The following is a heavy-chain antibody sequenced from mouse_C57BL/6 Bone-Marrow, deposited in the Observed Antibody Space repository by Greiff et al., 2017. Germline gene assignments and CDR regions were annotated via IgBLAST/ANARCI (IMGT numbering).Heavy chain of an antibody. CDR2: IDPANGNT. CDR3: AERDYYFDY. J-gene: IGHJ2*01. D-gene: IGHD2-4*01. CDR1: GFTFKNSY. Sequence: VQLQQSVAELVRPGASVKLSCTASGFTFKNSYMHWVKQRPEQGLEWIGRIDPANGNTKYAPKFQGKATITADTSSNTAYLQLSSLTSEDTAIYYCAERDYYFDYWGQGTTLTVSS. V-gene: IGHV14-3*01.